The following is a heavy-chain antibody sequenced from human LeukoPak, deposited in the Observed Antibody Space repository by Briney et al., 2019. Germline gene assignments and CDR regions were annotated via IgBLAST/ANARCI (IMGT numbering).Heavy chain of an antibody. Sequence: SQTLSLTCTVSGGSISSGSYYWSWIRQPARKGLEWIGRIYTSGSTNYNPSLKSRVTISVDTSKNQFSLKLSSVTAADTAVYYCARPDNRAFDIWGQGTMVTVSS. CDR2: IYTSGST. V-gene: IGHV4-61*02. CDR1: GGSISSGSYY. D-gene: IGHD1-14*01. CDR3: ARPDNRAFDI. J-gene: IGHJ3*02.